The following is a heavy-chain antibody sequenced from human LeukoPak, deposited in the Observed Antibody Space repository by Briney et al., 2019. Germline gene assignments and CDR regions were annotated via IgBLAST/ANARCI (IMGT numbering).Heavy chain of an antibody. CDR1: GGSISSYF. V-gene: IGHV4-59*12. CDR2: IYNNGST. CDR3: ARGTDYYYYGMDV. J-gene: IGHJ6*04. Sequence: PSETLSLTCTVSGGSISSYFWSWIRQPPGKGLEWIGYIYNNGSTNYNPSLKSRVTILIDTSKTQFSLNLNSVTAADTAVYYCARGTDYYYYGMDVWGKGATVTVSS.